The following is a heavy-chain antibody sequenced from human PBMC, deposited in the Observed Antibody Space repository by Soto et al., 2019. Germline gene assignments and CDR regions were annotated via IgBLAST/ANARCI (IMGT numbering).Heavy chain of an antibody. CDR3: ARDAGWRTYRGWFDP. CDR2: ISYDGSTT. D-gene: IGHD1-26*01. V-gene: IGHV3-30-3*01. CDR1: GFTFSSYA. J-gene: IGHJ5*02. Sequence: QVQLVESGGCVVQPGRSLSLSCAASGFTFSSYAMHWVRQAPGKGREWVAVISYDGSTTYYAASVKGRFTISRDNSKNTLYLQMNSLRAEDTAVYYCARDAGWRTYRGWFDPWGQGTLVTVSS.